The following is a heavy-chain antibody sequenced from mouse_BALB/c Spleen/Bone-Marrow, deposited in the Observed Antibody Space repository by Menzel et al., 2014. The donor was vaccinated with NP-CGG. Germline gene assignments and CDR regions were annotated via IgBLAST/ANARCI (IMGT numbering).Heavy chain of an antibody. V-gene: IGHV5-9-1*01. CDR3: KRTGGEYSLDH. CDR2: IRSGGTYT. J-gene: IGHJ4*01. D-gene: IGHD2-10*02. CDR1: GFTFSSYA. Sequence: EVKLMESVGGLVKPGGSLKLSCASAGFTFSSYAMSWVRQTPEKRLAWVATIRSGGTYTYFPDSGKGRFTISRDNAKNTQYLQMSSLRSEDTALFYSKRTGGEYSLDHWSQRTSVTVSS.